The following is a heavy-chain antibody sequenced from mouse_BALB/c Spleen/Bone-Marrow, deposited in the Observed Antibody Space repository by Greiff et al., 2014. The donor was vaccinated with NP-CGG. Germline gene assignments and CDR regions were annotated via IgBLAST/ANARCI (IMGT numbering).Heavy chain of an antibody. CDR3: ARGGTTATWYFDV. V-gene: IGHV14-3*02. Sequence: VQLKQSGAELVKPRASVKLSCTASGFNIKDTYMHWVKQRPEQGLEWIGRIDPANGNTKYDPKFQGKATITADTSSNTAYLQLSSLTSEDTAVYYCARGGTTATWYFDVWGAGTTVTVSS. J-gene: IGHJ1*01. D-gene: IGHD1-2*01. CDR1: GFNIKDTY. CDR2: IDPANGNT.